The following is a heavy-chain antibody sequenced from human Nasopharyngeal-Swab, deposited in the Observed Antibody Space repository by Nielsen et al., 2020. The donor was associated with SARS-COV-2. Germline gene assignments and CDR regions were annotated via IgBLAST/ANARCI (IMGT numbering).Heavy chain of an antibody. D-gene: IGHD3-10*01. Sequence: ASVKVSCKASGYTFTSYDINWVRQATGQGLEWMGWMNPNSGNTGYAQKFQGRVTMTRSTSISTAYMELSSLRSEDTAVYYCARARVLLWFGEPDAFDIWGQGTMVTVSS. CDR1: GYTFTSYD. V-gene: IGHV1-8*01. CDR3: ARARVLLWFGEPDAFDI. J-gene: IGHJ3*02. CDR2: MNPNSGNT.